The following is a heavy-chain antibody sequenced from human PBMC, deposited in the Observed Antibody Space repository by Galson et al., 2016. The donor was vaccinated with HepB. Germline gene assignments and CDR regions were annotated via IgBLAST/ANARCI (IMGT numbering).Heavy chain of an antibody. CDR2: IYYSGST. D-gene: IGHD2-2*01. Sequence: TLSLTCTVSGGSINSGDCYWSWIRQPPGKGLEWIGNIYYSGSTYYNPSLKSRVTISVGTSKNQFSLNLTSVTAADTAVYYWARVPLGGSAAPFDYGGQGTLVTVSS. J-gene: IGHJ4*02. CDR1: GGSINSGDCY. V-gene: IGHV4-30-4*01. CDR3: ARVPLGGSAAPFDY.